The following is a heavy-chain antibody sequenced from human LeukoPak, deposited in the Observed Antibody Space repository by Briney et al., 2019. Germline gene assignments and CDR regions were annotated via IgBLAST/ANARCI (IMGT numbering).Heavy chain of an antibody. J-gene: IGHJ6*03. V-gene: IGHV4-4*07. CDR1: GGSISSYY. D-gene: IGHD6-6*01. CDR2: IYTSGST. Sequence: SETLSLTCTVSGGSISSYYWSWIRQPAGKGLEWIGRIYTSGSTNYNPSLKSRVTMSVDTSKNQFSLKLSPVTAADTAVYYCARDGSSSSVYYYYMDVWGKGTTVTVSS. CDR3: ARDGSSSSVYYYYMDV.